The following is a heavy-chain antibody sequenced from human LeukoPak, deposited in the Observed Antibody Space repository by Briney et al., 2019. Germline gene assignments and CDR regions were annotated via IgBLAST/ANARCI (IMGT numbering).Heavy chain of an antibody. V-gene: IGHV1-24*01. CDR1: GYTLTELS. J-gene: IGHJ3*02. D-gene: IGHD1-26*01. Sequence: VASVKVSCKVSGYTLTELSMHWVRQAPGKGLEWMGGFDPEDGETIYPQKFQGRVTMTEDTSTDTAYMELSSLRSEDTAVYYCATPSGSSAGDAFVIWGEGTMVTVSS. CDR2: FDPEDGET. CDR3: ATPSGSSAGDAFVI.